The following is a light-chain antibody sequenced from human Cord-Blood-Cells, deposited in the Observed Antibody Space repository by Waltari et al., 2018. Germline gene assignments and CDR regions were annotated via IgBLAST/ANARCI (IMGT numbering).Light chain of an antibody. CDR1: SSDVGGYNY. J-gene: IGLJ2*01. CDR2: DVS. CDR3: CSYAGSYTLV. Sequence: QSALTQPRPVSGSPGQSVTISCTGTSSDVGGYNYVSWYQQHPGKAPKLMIYDVSKRPSGVPDRFSGPTAGNTASLTISGLQAEDEADYYCCSYAGSYTLVFGGGTKLTVL. V-gene: IGLV2-11*01.